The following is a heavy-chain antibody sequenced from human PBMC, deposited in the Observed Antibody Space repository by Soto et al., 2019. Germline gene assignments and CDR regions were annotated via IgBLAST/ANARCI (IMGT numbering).Heavy chain of an antibody. CDR3: ARDLCSGGSCCGWFDP. CDR1: GGSISSGGYY. D-gene: IGHD2-15*01. J-gene: IGHJ5*02. V-gene: IGHV4-31*03. CDR2: IYYRGST. Sequence: QVQLQESGPGLVKPSQTLSLTCTVSGGSISSGGYYWSWIRQHPGKGLEWIGYIYYRGSTYYSPALKSRVTISVDTSKNQFALKLSSVTAADTAVYYCARDLCSGGSCCGWFDPWGQGTLVTVSS.